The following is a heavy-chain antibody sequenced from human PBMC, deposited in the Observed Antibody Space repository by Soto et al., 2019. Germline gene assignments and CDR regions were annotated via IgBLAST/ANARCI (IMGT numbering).Heavy chain of an antibody. CDR1: GDSIGSGTKY. J-gene: IGHJ6*02. Sequence: PSETLSLTCTVSGDSIGSGTKYWSWIRPAPGKGLEWIGYIFSSGTTYYNPSLTSRLTMSLDTSQNQFSLKLNSVTEADTVVYFCSRDPAPFDFYYAMDVWGQGTTVTVSS. CDR2: IFSSGTT. CDR3: SRDPAPFDFYYAMDV. V-gene: IGHV4-30-4*02. D-gene: IGHD3-16*01.